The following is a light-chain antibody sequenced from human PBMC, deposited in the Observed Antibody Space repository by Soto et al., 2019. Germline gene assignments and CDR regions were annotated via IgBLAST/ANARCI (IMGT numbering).Light chain of an antibody. CDR1: QNINTY. J-gene: IGKJ1*01. CDR2: AAS. Sequence: DIQMTQSPSSLSASVGDRVTITCRASQNINTYLNWYQQKPGKAPKLLIYAASALRSGVPSRFSGSGSGTEFTLTISSLQPDDFATYYCQHYNSYSEAFGQGTKVDIK. CDR3: QHYNSYSEA. V-gene: IGKV1-39*01.